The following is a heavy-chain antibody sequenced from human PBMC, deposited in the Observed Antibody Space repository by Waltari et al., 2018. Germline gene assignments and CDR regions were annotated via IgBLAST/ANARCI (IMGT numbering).Heavy chain of an antibody. Sequence: EVQLVESGGGLVQPGGSLRLPCSASGFTVSNNYMKWVRQAPGKGLEGVALSYSGGNTYYADSVKGRFTISRDNSKNTLYLQMNSLRAEDSAVYYCARDGNGGGVWGRGTTVTVSS. V-gene: IGHV3-66*01. CDR3: ARDGNGGGV. D-gene: IGHD3-16*01. CDR2: SYSGGNT. J-gene: IGHJ6*02. CDR1: GFTVSNNY.